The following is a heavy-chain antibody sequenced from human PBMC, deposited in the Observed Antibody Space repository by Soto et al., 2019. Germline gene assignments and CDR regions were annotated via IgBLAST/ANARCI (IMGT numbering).Heavy chain of an antibody. CDR1: GFTFSSYG. D-gene: IGHD6-13*01. CDR3: ARDIAAAGTSYYYYGMGV. J-gene: IGHJ6*02. Sequence: QVQLVESGGGVVQPGRSLRLSCAASGFTFSSYGMHWVRQAPGKGLEWVAVIWYDGSNKYYADSVKGRFTISRDNSKNTLYLQMNSLRAEDTAVYYCARDIAAAGTSYYYYGMGVWGQGTTVTVSS. V-gene: IGHV3-33*01. CDR2: IWYDGSNK.